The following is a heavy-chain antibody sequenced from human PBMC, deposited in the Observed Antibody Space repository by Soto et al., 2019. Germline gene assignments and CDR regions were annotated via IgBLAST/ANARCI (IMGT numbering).Heavy chain of an antibody. V-gene: IGHV4-39*01. J-gene: IGHJ3*02. Sequence: QLQLQESGPGLVKPSETLSLTCTVSGGSIGSSSYYWGWIRQPPGKGLEWIGSIYYSGSTYYNPSLKSRVTISVDTSNNQFSLKLSSVTAADTAVYYCASRFWSDAFDTWGQGTMVTVSS. CDR3: ASRFWSDAFDT. D-gene: IGHD3-3*01. CDR2: IYYSGST. CDR1: GGSIGSSSYY.